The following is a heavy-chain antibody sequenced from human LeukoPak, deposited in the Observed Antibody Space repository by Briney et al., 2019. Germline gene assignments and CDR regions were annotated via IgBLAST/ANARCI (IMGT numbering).Heavy chain of an antibody. D-gene: IGHD4-17*01. CDR1: GGSISSSSYY. V-gene: IGHV4-39*07. J-gene: IGHJ3*02. CDR2: IYDSGSI. Sequence: SETLSLTCTVSGGSISSSSYYWAWVRQPPGKGREWNVEIYDSGSINYNPSLKSRVTISVAKSKNQFSLKLRPVTAPATAVYYGASPSTVTQDAFDIWGQGTMVTVSS. CDR3: ASPSTVTQDAFDI.